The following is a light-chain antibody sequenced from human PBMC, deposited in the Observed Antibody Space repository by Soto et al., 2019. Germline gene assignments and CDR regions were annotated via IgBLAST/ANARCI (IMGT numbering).Light chain of an antibody. CDR2: ATS. V-gene: IGKV1-39*01. Sequence: DTQMTQSPSSLSASVGDRISITCRASQTVSTYLNWYQQKPGKAPTLLISATSTLQSGVTSRFSGSGSGTEFTLTITSLQPEDFATYYCQQTYTTPRTFGQGTKVAIK. CDR3: QQTYTTPRT. CDR1: QTVSTY. J-gene: IGKJ1*01.